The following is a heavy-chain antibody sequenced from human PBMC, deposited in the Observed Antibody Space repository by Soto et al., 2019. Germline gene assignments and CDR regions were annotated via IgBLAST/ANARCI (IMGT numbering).Heavy chain of an antibody. Sequence: QVQLGQSGAEVEKPGASVKVSCKASAYTFTSYDINWVRQATGQGLEWMGWMNPNSGNTGYAQKFQGRVTMTRNTSITTAYMELSSLSSEDTAVDYCARGTQTSVPTRRIVGIDPWGQGTLVTVSS. CDR3: ARGTQTSVPTRRIVGIDP. CDR2: MNPNSGNT. J-gene: IGHJ5*02. CDR1: AYTFTSYD. V-gene: IGHV1-8*01. D-gene: IGHD2-15*01.